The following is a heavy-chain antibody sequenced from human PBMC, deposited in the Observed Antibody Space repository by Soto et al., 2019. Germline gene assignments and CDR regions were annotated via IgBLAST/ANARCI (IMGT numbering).Heavy chain of an antibody. Sequence: QVQLVQSGAEVKKPGSSVKVSCKASGGTFSSYAISWVRQAPGQGLEWMGGIIPIFGTANYAKKFQGRVTYTAEESTSTAYMELSSLRSEDTAVYYCARSPYYYDSSGYYYSPYYFDYWGQGTLVTVSS. V-gene: IGHV1-69*01. CDR2: IIPIFGTA. D-gene: IGHD3-22*01. CDR1: GGTFSSYA. CDR3: ARSPYYYDSSGYYYSPYYFDY. J-gene: IGHJ4*02.